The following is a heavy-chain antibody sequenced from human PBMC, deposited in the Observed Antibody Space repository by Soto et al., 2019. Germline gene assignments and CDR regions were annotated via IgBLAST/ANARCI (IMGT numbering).Heavy chain of an antibody. J-gene: IGHJ4*02. D-gene: IGHD3-9*01. Sequence: SETLSLTCTVSGDSILSYYWSWIRQPLGKGLEWIGYIYNSGSTNYNPSLKSRVTISVDTSKNQFSLKLSSVTAADTAIYYCARGQRDYDILTGYSYYGYFDDWCQGTLVTVSS. CDR1: GDSILSYY. V-gene: IGHV4-59*01. CDR3: ARGQRDYDILTGYSYYGYFDD. CDR2: IYNSGST.